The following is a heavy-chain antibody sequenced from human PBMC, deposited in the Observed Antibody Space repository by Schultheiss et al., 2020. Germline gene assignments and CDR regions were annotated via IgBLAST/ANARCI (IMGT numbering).Heavy chain of an antibody. CDR2: IYYSGST. V-gene: IGHV4-31*11. CDR3: ARVPGWLVRGGTGFDP. J-gene: IGHJ5*02. CDR1: GGSISSYY. D-gene: IGHD6-19*01. Sequence: SETLSLTCAVYGGSISSYYWSWIRQHPGKGLEWIGYIYYSGSTYYNPSLKSRVTISVDTSKNQFSLKLSSVTAADTAVYYCARVPGWLVRGGTGFDPWGQGTLVTVSS.